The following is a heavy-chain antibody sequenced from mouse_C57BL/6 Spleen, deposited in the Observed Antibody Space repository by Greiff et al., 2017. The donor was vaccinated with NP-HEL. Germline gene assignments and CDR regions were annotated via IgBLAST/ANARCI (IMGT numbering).Heavy chain of an antibody. CDR3: ARQDGYYYAMDY. D-gene: IGHD2-3*01. J-gene: IGHJ4*01. CDR1: GFTFSDYY. CDR2: ISNGGGST. Sequence: EVQGVESGGGLVQPGGSLKLSCAASGFTFSDYYMYWVRQTPEKRLEWVAYISNGGGSTYYPDTVKGRFTISRDNAKNTLYLQMSRLKSEDTAMYYCARQDGYYYAMDYWGQGTSVTVSS. V-gene: IGHV5-12*01.